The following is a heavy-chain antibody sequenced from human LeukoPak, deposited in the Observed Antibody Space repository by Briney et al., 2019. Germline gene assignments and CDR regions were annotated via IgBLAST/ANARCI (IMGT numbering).Heavy chain of an antibody. CDR1: AYIFTAYY. J-gene: IGHJ4*02. CDR3: ARDRGGDSSSGYYYFDY. V-gene: IGHV1-2*02. CDR2: INPNSGGT. Sequence: GASVKVSCKASAYIFTAYYMHWVRQAPGQGLDWMGWINPNSGGTNYAQKFQGRVTMTRDTSISTAYMELSSLKSDDTAVYYCARDRGGDSSSGYYYFDYWGQGTLVTVSS. D-gene: IGHD6-13*01.